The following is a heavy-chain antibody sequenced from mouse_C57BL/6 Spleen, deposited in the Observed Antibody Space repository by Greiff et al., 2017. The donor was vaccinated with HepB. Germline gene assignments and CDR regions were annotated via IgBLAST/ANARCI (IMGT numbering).Heavy chain of an antibody. D-gene: IGHD4-1*01. J-gene: IGHJ2*01. V-gene: IGHV1-81*01. Sequence: VQLQQSGAELARPGASVKLSCKASGYTFTSYGISWVKQRTGQGLEWIGEIYPRSGNTYYNEKFKGKATLTADKSSSTAYMELRSLTSEDSAVYFCARWELTGNSYYVDYWGQGTTLTVSS. CDR3: ARWELTGNSYYVDY. CDR1: GYTFTSYG. CDR2: IYPRSGNT.